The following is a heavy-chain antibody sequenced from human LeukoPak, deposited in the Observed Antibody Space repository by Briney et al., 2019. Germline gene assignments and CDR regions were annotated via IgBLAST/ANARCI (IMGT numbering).Heavy chain of an antibody. V-gene: IGHV1-46*01. CDR2: INPSGGST. D-gene: IGHD6-19*01. CDR1: GYTFTSYY. Sequence: GASVKVSCKASGYTFTSYYMHWVRQAPGQGLEWMGIINPSGGSTNYAQKFQGRVTITADESTSTAYMELSSLRSEDTAVYYCARAGIRRGWYDNWFDPWGQGTLVTVSS. CDR3: ARAGIRRGWYDNWFDP. J-gene: IGHJ5*02.